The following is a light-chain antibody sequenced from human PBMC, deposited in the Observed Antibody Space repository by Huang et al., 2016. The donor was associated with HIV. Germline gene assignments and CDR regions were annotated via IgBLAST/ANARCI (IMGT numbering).Light chain of an antibody. J-gene: IGKJ1*01. CDR3: QQYFSTPRT. V-gene: IGKV4-1*01. CDR2: WAS. Sequence: DIVMTRSPDSLTVSLGERATINCKSSQSILNTSKNKNFLSWFQQKPGQPPKLLMHWASTRESGVPDRFSGSGSGTDFTLTINGLQAEDVAVYYCQQYFSTPRTFGQGTRVEIK. CDR1: QSILNTSKNKNF.